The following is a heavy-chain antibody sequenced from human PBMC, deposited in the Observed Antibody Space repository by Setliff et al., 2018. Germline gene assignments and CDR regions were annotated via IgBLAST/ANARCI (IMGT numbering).Heavy chain of an antibody. V-gene: IGHV3-48*04. CDR1: GFTFNIYS. Sequence: PGGSLRLSCGISGFTFNIYSMNWVRQAPGKGLEWVSYISSSSSTIYYADSVKGRFTISRDNAKNSLYLQMNSLRAEDTAVYYCAREGYSSGWLPDYWGQGTLVTVSS. CDR2: ISSSSSTI. D-gene: IGHD6-19*01. J-gene: IGHJ4*02. CDR3: AREGYSSGWLPDY.